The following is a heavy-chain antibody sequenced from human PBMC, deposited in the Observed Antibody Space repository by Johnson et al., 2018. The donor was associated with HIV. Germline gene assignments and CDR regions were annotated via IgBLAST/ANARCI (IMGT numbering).Heavy chain of an antibody. D-gene: IGHD1-1*01. CDR3: AREMVTTGFRAVDL. CDR1: GFNISNYG. J-gene: IGHJ3*01. V-gene: IGHV3-48*04. Sequence: VQLVESGGGVVQSGRSLRLSCAASGFNISNYGMHWVRQAPGKGLEWVAAISGSGGTIYYADSVKGRFTISRDNAKNTLYLQMNSLRAEDTAVYYCAREMVTTGFRAVDLWGQGTMVTVSS. CDR2: ISGSGGTI.